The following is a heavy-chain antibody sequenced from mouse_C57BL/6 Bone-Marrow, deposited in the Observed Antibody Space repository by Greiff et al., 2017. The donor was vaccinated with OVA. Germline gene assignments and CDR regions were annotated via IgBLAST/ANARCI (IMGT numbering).Heavy chain of an antibody. J-gene: IGHJ3*01. CDR1: GFNIKDDY. Sequence: DVKLQESGAELVRPGASVKLSCTASGFNIKDDYMHWVKQRPEQGLEWIGWIDPENGDTEYASKFQGKATITADTSSNTAYLQLSSLTSEDTAGYYCTTLLLDWFAYWGQGTLVTVSA. CDR2: IDPENGDT. D-gene: IGHD1-1*01. CDR3: TTLLLDWFAY. V-gene: IGHV14-4*01.